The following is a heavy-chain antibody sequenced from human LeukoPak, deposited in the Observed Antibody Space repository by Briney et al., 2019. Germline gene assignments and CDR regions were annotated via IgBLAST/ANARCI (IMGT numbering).Heavy chain of an antibody. V-gene: IGHV1-2*02. Sequence: EASVKVSCKASGYTFTGYYMHWVRQAPGQGLEWMGWINPNSGGTNYAQKFRGRVTMTRDTSISTAYMELSRLRSDDTAVYYCARGGTVVVVCFDYWGQGTLVTVSS. J-gene: IGHJ4*02. D-gene: IGHD3-22*01. CDR2: INPNSGGT. CDR1: GYTFTGYY. CDR3: ARGGTVVVVCFDY.